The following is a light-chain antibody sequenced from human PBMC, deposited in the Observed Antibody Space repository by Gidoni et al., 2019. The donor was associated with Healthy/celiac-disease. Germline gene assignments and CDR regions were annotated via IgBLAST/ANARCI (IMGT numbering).Light chain of an antibody. Sequence: IQLTQSPSSLSASVGDRVTITCRASQGISSYLAWYQQKPGKAPKLLIYAASTLQSGVPYRFSGSGSGTDFTLTISSLQPEDFATYYCQQLNSYPRTFGQGTKVEIK. CDR3: QQLNSYPRT. CDR1: QGISSY. V-gene: IGKV1-9*01. J-gene: IGKJ1*01. CDR2: AAS.